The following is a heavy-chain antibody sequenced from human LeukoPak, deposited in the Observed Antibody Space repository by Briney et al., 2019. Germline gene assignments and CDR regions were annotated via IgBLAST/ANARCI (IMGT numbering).Heavy chain of an antibody. CDR1: GGSFSGYY. V-gene: IGHV4-34*01. Sequence: SETPSLTCAVYGGSFSGYYWSWIRQPPGKGLEWIGEINHSGSTNYNPSLKSRVTISVDTSKNQFSLKLSSVTAADTAVYYCARGYSSSFYFDYWGQGTLVTVSS. D-gene: IGHD6-13*01. J-gene: IGHJ4*02. CDR3: ARGYSSSFYFDY. CDR2: INHSGST.